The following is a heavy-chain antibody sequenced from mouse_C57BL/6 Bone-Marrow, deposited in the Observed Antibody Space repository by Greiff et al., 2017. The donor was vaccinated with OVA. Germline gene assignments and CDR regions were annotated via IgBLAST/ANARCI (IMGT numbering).Heavy chain of an antibody. V-gene: IGHV2-2*01. CDR3: ARMVTNFSYFAMDY. Sequence: VKLMESGPGLVQPSQSLSITCTVSGFSLTSYGVHWVRQSPGKGLEWLGVIWSGGSTDYNAAFISRLSISKDNSKSQVFFKMNSLQADDTAIYYCARMVTNFSYFAMDYWGQGTSVTVSS. CDR1: GFSLTSYG. J-gene: IGHJ4*01. CDR2: IWSGGST. D-gene: IGHD2-1*01.